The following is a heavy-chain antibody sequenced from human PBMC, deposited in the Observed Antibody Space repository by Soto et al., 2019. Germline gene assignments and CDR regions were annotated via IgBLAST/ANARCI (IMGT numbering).Heavy chain of an antibody. Sequence: QVQLVESGGGVVQPGRSLRLSCAASGFTFSSYGMHWVRQAPGKGLEWVAVISYDGSNKYYADSVKGRFTISRDNSKNTLYLQMNSLRAEDTAVYYCAKDQAGYYYCMDVWGQGTTVTVSS. CDR1: GFTFSSYG. CDR3: AKDQAGYYYCMDV. CDR2: ISYDGSNK. V-gene: IGHV3-30*18. J-gene: IGHJ6*02.